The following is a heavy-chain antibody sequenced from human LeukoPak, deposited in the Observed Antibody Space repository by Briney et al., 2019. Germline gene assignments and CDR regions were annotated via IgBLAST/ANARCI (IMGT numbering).Heavy chain of an antibody. CDR2: IYYSGST. CDR3: ATSRPRGYSYGYAWVDY. Sequence: PSETLSLTCTVSGGSINSNDYYWGWIRQPPGKGLEWIGSIYYSGSTYYNPSLKSRVTISVDTSKNQFSLKLSSVTAADTAVYYCATSRPRGYSYGYAWVDYWGQGTLVTVSS. D-gene: IGHD5-18*01. V-gene: IGHV4-39*07. J-gene: IGHJ4*02. CDR1: GGSINSNDYY.